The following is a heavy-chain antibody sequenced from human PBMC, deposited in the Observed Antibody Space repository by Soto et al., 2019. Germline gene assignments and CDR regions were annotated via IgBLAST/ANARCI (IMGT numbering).Heavy chain of an antibody. CDR3: ARGLYCSGGSCHGGHWFDP. CDR2: IYHSGST. CDR1: GGSISRYY. V-gene: IGHV4-59*12. J-gene: IGHJ5*02. D-gene: IGHD2-15*01. Sequence: PSETLSLTCTVPGGSISRYYWSWIRQPPGKGLEWIGEIYHSGSTNYNPSLKSRVTISVDKSKNQFSLKLSSVTAADTAVYYCARGLYCSGGSCHGGHWFDPWGQGTLVTVSS.